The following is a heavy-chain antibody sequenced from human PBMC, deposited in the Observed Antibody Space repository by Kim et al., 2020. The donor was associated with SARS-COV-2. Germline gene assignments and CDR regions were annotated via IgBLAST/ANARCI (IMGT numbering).Heavy chain of an antibody. J-gene: IGHJ6*02. CDR1: GYNFTSYW. D-gene: IGHD5-12*01. V-gene: IGHV5-51*01. CDR3: ARRRSGYDSSLTYYYYGMDV. CDR2: IYPGDSDT. Sequence: GESLKISCKGSGYNFTSYWIGWVRQMPGKGLEWMGIIYPGDSDTRYSPSFQGQVTISADKSISTAYLQWSSLKASDTAMYYCARRRSGYDSSLTYYYYGMDVWGQGTTVTVSS.